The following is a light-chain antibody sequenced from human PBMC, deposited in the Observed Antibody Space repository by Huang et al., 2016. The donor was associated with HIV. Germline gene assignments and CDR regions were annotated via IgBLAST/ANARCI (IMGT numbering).Light chain of an antibody. V-gene: IGKV2-30*02. CDR3: MQGTHLPLT. CDR2: KVS. J-gene: IGKJ4*01. Sequence: DVVMTQSPLSLPVTLGQPASISCRSSQSLVHSDGNTYWNWFHQRAGQSPRRRIYKVSSRDSGVPDRFSGSGSGTDFTLKISRVEAEDVGVYYCMQGTHLPLTFGGGTKVEIK. CDR1: QSLVHSDGNTY.